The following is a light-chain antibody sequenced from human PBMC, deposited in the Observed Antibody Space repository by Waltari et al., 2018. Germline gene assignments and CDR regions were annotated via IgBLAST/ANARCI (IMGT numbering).Light chain of an antibody. V-gene: IGLV2-14*03. J-gene: IGLJ2*01. CDR1: SRDVGHYNY. Sequence: QSALTQPPSVSGSPGQSITISCPGTSRDVGHYNYVSCYQQHPGKAPKLMIYDVSNRPSGVSNRFSGSKSGNTASLTISGLQAEDEADYYCSSYIGSSTLELFGGGTSLTVL. CDR3: SSYIGSSTLEL. CDR2: DVS.